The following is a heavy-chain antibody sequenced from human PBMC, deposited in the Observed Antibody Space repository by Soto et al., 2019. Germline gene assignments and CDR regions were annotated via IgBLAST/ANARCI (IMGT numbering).Heavy chain of an antibody. D-gene: IGHD2-2*01. J-gene: IGHJ6*02. CDR1: GFTFSSYG. V-gene: IGHV3-30*18. CDR3: AKDKGPIVVLPAAIYMGGLDV. Sequence: QVQLVESGGGVVQPGRSLRLSCAASGFTFSSYGMHWVRQAPGKGLEWVAVISYDGSNKYYADSVKGRFTISRDNSKNTLSLQMNSLRAEDSDVYYCAKDKGPIVVLPAAIYMGGLDVWGQGTTVTVSS. CDR2: ISYDGSNK.